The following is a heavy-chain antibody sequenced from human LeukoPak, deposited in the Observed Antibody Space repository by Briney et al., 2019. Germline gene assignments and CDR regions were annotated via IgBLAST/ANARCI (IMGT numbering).Heavy chain of an antibody. D-gene: IGHD5-24*01. CDR3: ARLPEGGYATSLGWIGP. CDR1: GVSISRSY. J-gene: IGHJ5*02. V-gene: IGHV4-59*08. Sequence: SETLSLTCSVSGVSISRSYWIWIRQTPGKGLEWIGYISYTGVSSYNPSLKSRVTISVETSKNQFPLNVSSVTAADTAVYYCARLPEGGYATSLGWIGPWGQGTRVTVSS. CDR2: ISYTGVS.